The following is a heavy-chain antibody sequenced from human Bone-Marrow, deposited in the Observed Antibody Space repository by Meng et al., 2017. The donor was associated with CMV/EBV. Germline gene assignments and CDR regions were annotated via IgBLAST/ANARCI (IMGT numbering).Heavy chain of an antibody. Sequence: ASVKVSCKASGYTFTGYYMHWVRQAPGQGLEWMGWMNPNNGGTNYAQKFQGRVTMTRDTSISTAYMELSSLRSDDTAVYYCARDNRVDHPVLEWFFVWGQGTLVTVSS. D-gene: IGHD3-3*01. CDR3: ARDNRVDHPVLEWFFV. J-gene: IGHJ1*01. V-gene: IGHV1-2*02. CDR2: MNPNNGGT. CDR1: GYTFTGYY.